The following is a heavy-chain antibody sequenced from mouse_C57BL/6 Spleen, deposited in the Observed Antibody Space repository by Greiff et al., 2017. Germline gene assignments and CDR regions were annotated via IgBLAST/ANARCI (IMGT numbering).Heavy chain of an antibody. D-gene: IGHD1-1*01. Sequence: EVHLVESGGDLVKPGGSLKLSCAASGFTFSSYGMSWVRQTPDKRLEWVATISSGGSYTYYPDSVKGRFTISRDNAKNTPYLQMSSLRSEDTAMYYCAGITTVVATPFAYWGQGTLVTVSA. J-gene: IGHJ3*01. CDR2: ISSGGSYT. CDR3: AGITTVVATPFAY. CDR1: GFTFSSYG. V-gene: IGHV5-6*01.